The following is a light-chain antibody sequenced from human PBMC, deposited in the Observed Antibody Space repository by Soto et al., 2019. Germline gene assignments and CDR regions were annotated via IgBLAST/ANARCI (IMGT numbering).Light chain of an antibody. Sequence: QSVLTQPASVSGFPGQSITISCTGTSSDVGDFDCVSWYQQHPGKAPKLMIYEVSDRPSGVSNRFSGSKSGDTASLTISGLQAEDEADYYCSSYTSSSTLVFGGGTKLTVL. V-gene: IGLV2-14*01. CDR2: EVS. CDR3: SSYTSSSTLV. CDR1: SSDVGDFDC. J-gene: IGLJ2*01.